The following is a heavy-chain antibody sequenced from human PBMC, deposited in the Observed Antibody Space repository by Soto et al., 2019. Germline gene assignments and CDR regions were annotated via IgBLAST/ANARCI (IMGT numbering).Heavy chain of an antibody. D-gene: IGHD3-10*01. CDR3: ARDTGPNGSHYYYFGMDV. CDR2: ISYDGSDK. V-gene: IGHV3-30-3*01. Sequence: QVHLVESGGGVVQPGRSLRLSCAASGFTFSNYAMHWVRQAPGKGLEWVAVISYDGSDKYNANSVKGRFTISRDNSKNTLYLQMNSMSAEDTAVDYCARDTGPNGSHYYYFGMDVWGQGTTVNVSS. J-gene: IGHJ6*02. CDR1: GFTFSNYA.